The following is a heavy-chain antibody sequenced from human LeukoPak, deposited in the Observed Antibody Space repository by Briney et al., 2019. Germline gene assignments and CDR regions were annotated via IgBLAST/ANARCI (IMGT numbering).Heavy chain of an antibody. D-gene: IGHD6-13*01. CDR1: GFTFSSYG. CDR3: AKVYSSSWYADYFDY. CDR2: IRYDGSNK. Sequence: GGSLRLSCAASGFTFSSYGMHWVRQAPGKGLEWVAFIRYDGSNKYYADSAKGRFTISRDNSKNTLYLQMNSLRAEDTAVYYCAKVYSSSWYADYFDYWGQVILVTVSS. J-gene: IGHJ4*02. V-gene: IGHV3-30*02.